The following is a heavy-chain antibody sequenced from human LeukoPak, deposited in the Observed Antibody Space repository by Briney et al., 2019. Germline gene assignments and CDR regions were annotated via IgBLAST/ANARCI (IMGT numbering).Heavy chain of an antibody. J-gene: IGHJ3*01. CDR1: GFSFRDYY. V-gene: IGHV3-11*04. D-gene: IGHD1-26*01. CDR2: ITSSGATI. CDR3: ARVLSGHYSGSAFHV. Sequence: SGGSLRLSCAVSGFSFRDYYMSWIRQAPGKGLEWIAYITSSGATIYHADSVKGRFTISRDNAKDLLFLQMNSLRADDTGVYYCARVLSGHYSGSAFHVWGQGTMVTVSS.